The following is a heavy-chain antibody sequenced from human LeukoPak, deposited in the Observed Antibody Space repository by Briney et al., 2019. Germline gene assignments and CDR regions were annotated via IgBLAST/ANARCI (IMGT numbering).Heavy chain of an antibody. CDR1: GGSFSGYY. D-gene: IGHD5-18*01. CDR2: INHSGST. Sequence: PAETLSLTCAVYGGSFSGYYWSWIRQPPGKGLEWIGEINHSGSTNYNPSLKSRVTISVDTSKNQFSLKLSSVTAADTAVYYCARGGYSYGYGYWGQGTLVTVPS. V-gene: IGHV4-34*01. CDR3: ARGGYSYGYGY. J-gene: IGHJ4*02.